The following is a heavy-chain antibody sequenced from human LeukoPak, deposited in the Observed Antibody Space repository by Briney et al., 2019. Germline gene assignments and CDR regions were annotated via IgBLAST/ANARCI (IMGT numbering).Heavy chain of an antibody. CDR1: GGSFSGYY. J-gene: IGHJ4*02. CDR2: INHSGST. V-gene: IGHV4-34*01. Sequence: SETLSLTCAVYGGSFSGYYWSWIRQPPGKGLEWIGEINHSGSTNYNPSLKSRVTISVDTSKNQFSLKLSSVTAADTAVYYCARGLDYYDSSGYYCFDYWGQGTLVTVSS. D-gene: IGHD3-22*01. CDR3: ARGLDYYDSSGYYCFDY.